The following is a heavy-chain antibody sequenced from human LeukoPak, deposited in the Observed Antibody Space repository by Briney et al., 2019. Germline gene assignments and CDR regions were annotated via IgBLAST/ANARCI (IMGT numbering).Heavy chain of an antibody. CDR1: GFTFSSYW. CDR2: ISGSGGST. D-gene: IGHD3-16*01. V-gene: IGHV3-23*01. CDR3: AKGGTMITFGGVIGFY. J-gene: IGHJ4*02. Sequence: GGSLRLSCAASGFTFSSYWMSWVRQAPGKGLEWVSAISGSGGSTYYADSVKGRFTISRDNSKNTLYLQMNSLRAEDTAVYYCAKGGTMITFGGVIGFYWGQGTLVTVSS.